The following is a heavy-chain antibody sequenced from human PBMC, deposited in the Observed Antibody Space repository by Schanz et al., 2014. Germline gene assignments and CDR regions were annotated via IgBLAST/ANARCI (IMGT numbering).Heavy chain of an antibody. J-gene: IGHJ4*02. CDR1: GFSFGNYG. V-gene: IGHV3-23*01. Sequence: EVQLLESGGGLVQPGGSLRLSCEASGFSFGNYGMSWVRQAPGKGLEWVSGFDAHDGRAYYADSAKGRFTISRDNSKSTLYVEMNSLRVEDTAVYYCARDHTTESYYSAGPPIDYWGQGTLXTVSS. D-gene: IGHD1-26*01. CDR2: FDAHDGRA. CDR3: ARDHTTESYYSAGPPIDY.